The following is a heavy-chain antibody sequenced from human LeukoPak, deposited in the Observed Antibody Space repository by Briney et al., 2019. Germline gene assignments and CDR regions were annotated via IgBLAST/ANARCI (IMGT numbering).Heavy chain of an antibody. J-gene: IGHJ4*02. V-gene: IGHV3-23*01. CDR3: AKDRGGGAVAGNFDY. Sequence: GGSLRLSCAASGFTFSNYAMSWVRQAPGKRLEWVSAISGGGGTTYYADSVKGRFTISRDNSKNTLYLQMNSLRAEDTAVYYCAKDRGGGAVAGNFDYWGQGTLVTVSS. CDR2: ISGGGGTT. CDR1: GFTFSNYA. D-gene: IGHD6-19*01.